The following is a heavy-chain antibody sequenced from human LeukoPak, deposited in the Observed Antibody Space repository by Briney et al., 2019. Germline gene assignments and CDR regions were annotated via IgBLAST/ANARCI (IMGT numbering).Heavy chain of an antibody. CDR3: ARGYYDSSGTQI. CDR1: GGSISSYY. J-gene: IGHJ4*02. Sequence: PSETLSLTCTVSGGSISSYYWSWIRQPPGKGLEWIGYIYYSGSTNYNPSLKSRVTISVDTSKNQFSLKLSSVTAADTAVYYCARGYYDSSGTQIWGQGTLVTVSS. D-gene: IGHD3-22*01. CDR2: IYYSGST. V-gene: IGHV4-59*08.